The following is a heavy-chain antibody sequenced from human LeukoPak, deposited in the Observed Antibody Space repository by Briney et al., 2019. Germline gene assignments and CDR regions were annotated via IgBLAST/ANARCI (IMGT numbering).Heavy chain of an antibody. CDR1: GFSLSDYA. Sequence: GGSLRLSCAASGFSLSDYAIHWVRQAPGKGLEWVAVITFHGTNKFYADPVKGRFTISRDSSKNTVFLQMTSLRPEDTAVYYCARAAYRGGGGTLTGILPGYWGQGTLVPVSS. CDR2: ITFHGTNK. D-gene: IGHD3-9*01. V-gene: IGHV3-30*01. CDR3: ARAAYRGGGGTLTGILPGY. J-gene: IGHJ4*02.